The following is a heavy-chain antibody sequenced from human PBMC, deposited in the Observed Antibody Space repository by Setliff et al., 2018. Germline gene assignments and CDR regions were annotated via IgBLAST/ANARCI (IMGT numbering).Heavy chain of an antibody. Sequence: GESLKISCKASGYIFTNYWIGWVRQMPGKGLEWMGVIYPGDSDTRYSPSFQGQVTISADKSINTAYLQWSSLKASDTAIYCCTRHEDRNKCTSTSCYRENDAFDVWGQGAMVTVS. CDR1: GYIFTNYW. CDR3: TRHEDRNKCTSTSCYRENDAFDV. CDR2: IYPGDSDT. J-gene: IGHJ3*01. V-gene: IGHV5-51*01. D-gene: IGHD2-2*01.